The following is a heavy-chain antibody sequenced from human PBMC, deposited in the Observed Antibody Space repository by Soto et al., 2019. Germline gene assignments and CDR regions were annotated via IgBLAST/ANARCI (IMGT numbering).Heavy chain of an antibody. D-gene: IGHD3-3*01. J-gene: IGHJ6*02. CDR2: MNPNSGNT. Sequence: GASVKVSCKASGYTFTSYGISWVRQATGQGLEWMGWMNPNSGNTGYAQKFQGRVTMTRNTSISTAYMELSSLRSEDTAVYYCARQGLGNYDFWLEVHYYYGMDVWGQGTTVTVSS. V-gene: IGHV1-8*02. CDR3: ARQGLGNYDFWLEVHYYYGMDV. CDR1: GYTFTSYG.